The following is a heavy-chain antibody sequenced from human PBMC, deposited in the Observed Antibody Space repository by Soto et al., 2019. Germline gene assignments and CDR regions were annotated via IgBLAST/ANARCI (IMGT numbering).Heavy chain of an antibody. D-gene: IGHD5-12*01. CDR2: IWYDGSNK. Sequence: QVQLVESGGGVVQPGRSLRLSCAASGFTFSSYGMHWVRQAPGKGLEWVAVIWYDGSNKYYADSVKGRFTISRDNSKNTLYLQMNSLSAEDTAVYYCARDYRRLQLPGYWGQGTLVTVSS. CDR3: ARDYRRLQLPGY. J-gene: IGHJ4*02. V-gene: IGHV3-33*01. CDR1: GFTFSSYG.